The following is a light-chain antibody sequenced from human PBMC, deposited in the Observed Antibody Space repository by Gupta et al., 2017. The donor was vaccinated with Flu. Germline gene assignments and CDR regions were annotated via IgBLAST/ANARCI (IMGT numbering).Light chain of an antibody. CDR3: QSYDSSMSGYV. J-gene: IGLJ1*01. Sequence: QSVLTPPPSVSGAPGQRVTISCTGSSSNIGAGYDVHWYQQLPGTAPKLLIYGNSNRPSGVPDRFSGSKSGTSASLAITGLQAEDEAGYYCQSYDSSMSGYVFGTGTKVTVL. CDR1: SSNIGAGYD. CDR2: GNS. V-gene: IGLV1-40*01.